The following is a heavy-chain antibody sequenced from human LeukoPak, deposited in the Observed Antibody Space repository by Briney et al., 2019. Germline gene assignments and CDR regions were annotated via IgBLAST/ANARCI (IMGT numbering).Heavy chain of an antibody. J-gene: IGHJ5*02. CDR1: GGSISSSSYY. Sequence: SETLSLTCTVSGGSISSSSYYWGWIRQPPGKGLEWIGSIYYSGSTYYNPSLKSLVTISVDTSKNQFSLKLSSVTPPDTAVYFWARHSVLRLWLDPRGQGTLVTV. V-gene: IGHV4-39*01. CDR3: ARHSVLRLWLDP. D-gene: IGHD3-3*01. CDR2: IYYSGST.